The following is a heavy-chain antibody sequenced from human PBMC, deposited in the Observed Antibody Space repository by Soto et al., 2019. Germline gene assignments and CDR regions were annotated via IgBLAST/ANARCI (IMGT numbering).Heavy chain of an antibody. CDR2: ISGSGGST. D-gene: IGHD6-19*01. J-gene: IGHJ4*02. CDR1: GFTFSSYA. CDR3: AKDTPRIAVAGNNYFDY. V-gene: IGHV3-23*01. Sequence: LRLSCAASGFTFSSYAMSWVRQAPGKGLEWVSAISGSGGSTYYADSVKGRFTISRDNSKNTLYLQMNSLRAEDTAVYYCAKDTPRIAVAGNNYFDYWGQGTLVTVSS.